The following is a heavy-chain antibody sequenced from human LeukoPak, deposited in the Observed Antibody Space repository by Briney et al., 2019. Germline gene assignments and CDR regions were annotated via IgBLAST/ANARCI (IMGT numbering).Heavy chain of an antibody. V-gene: IGHV3-23*01. J-gene: IGHJ4*02. CDR1: GFTFSSYA. CDR3: AKMSSGYFLPDY. Sequence: GGSLRLSCAASGFTFSSYAMSWVRQAPGKGLEGVSAISGSGGSTYYADSVKGRFTISKDNSKTTLYLQMNSLRAEDTAVYYCAKMSSGYFLPDYWGQGTLVTVSS. D-gene: IGHD3-22*01. CDR2: ISGSGGST.